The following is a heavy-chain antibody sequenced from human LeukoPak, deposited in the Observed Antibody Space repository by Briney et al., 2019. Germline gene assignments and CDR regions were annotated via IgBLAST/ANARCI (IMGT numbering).Heavy chain of an antibody. J-gene: IGHJ4*02. Sequence: GGSLRLSCAASGFTFSSYGMHWVRQAPGKGLEWVAVISYDGSNKYYADSVKGRFTISRDNSKNTLYLQMNSLRAEDTAVYYCARVPTSTLGYSYGYYFDYWGQGTLVTVSS. CDR1: GFTFSSYG. V-gene: IGHV3-30*03. CDR3: ARVPTSTLGYSYGYYFDY. CDR2: ISYDGSNK. D-gene: IGHD5-18*01.